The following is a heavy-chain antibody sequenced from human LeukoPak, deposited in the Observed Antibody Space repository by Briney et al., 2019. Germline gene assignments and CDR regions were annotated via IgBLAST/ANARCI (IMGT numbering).Heavy chain of an antibody. CDR1: GLIFSSYV. D-gene: IGHD5-12*01. V-gene: IGHV3-23*01. CDR2: VSGTGGST. CDR3: ARGGQIVDIVATDYYYGMDV. J-gene: IGHJ6*02. Sequence: GGSLRLSCAASGLIFSSYVMSWVRLAPGKGLEWVSTVSGTGGSTYYADSVKGRFTISRDNSKNTLYLQMNSLRAEDTAVYYCARGGQIVDIVATDYYYGMDVWGQGTTVTVSS.